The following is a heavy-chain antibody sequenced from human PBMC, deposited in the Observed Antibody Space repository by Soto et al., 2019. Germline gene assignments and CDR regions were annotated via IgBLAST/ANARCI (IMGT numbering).Heavy chain of an antibody. CDR1: EGTFNSYA. CDR2: IIPYYNTL. V-gene: IGHV1-69*13. CDR3: ASGASRWYPYFFDS. Sequence: SVKVSCKASEGTFNSYAIAWVRQAPGQGLEWMGGIIPYYNTLNYAQKFQDRVTITADDSTDTVYMELSSLRSDDTAVYFCASGASRWYPYFFDSWAQGTLVTV. J-gene: IGHJ4*02. D-gene: IGHD6-13*01.